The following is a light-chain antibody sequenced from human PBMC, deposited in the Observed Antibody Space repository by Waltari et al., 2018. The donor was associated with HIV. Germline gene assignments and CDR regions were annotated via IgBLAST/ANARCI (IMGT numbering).Light chain of an antibody. J-gene: IGLJ3*02. CDR2: SDN. Sequence: QSVLTQSPSASGTPGQRVTIFCSGTSSNIETNTLNWYQHIPGTAPKPLIYSDNQRPSGVPDRFSASKSGTSGSLAISGLQSGEEAAYYCAAWDDRLHGWVFGGGTKLTVL. CDR3: AAWDDRLHGWV. V-gene: IGLV1-44*01. CDR1: SSNIETNT.